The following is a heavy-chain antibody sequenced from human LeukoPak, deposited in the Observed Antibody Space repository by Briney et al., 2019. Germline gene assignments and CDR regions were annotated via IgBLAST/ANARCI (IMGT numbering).Heavy chain of an antibody. D-gene: IGHD1-14*01. V-gene: IGHV6-1*01. CDR2: TYYRSKWYN. Sequence: SQTLSLTCAISGDSVSSNSAAWNWIRQSPSRGLEWLGRTYYRSKWYNDYAVSVKSRITINPDTSKNQFSLKLTSVTAADTAVYYCARARGRWNQFDYWGQGALVTVSS. CDR1: GDSVSSNSAA. J-gene: IGHJ4*02. CDR3: ARARGRWNQFDY.